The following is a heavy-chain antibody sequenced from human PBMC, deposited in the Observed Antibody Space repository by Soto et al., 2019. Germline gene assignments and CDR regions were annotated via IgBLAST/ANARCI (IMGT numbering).Heavy chain of an antibody. CDR2: MNPNSGNT. D-gene: IGHD3-10*01. CDR3: ARVPGGMVRGVKYRYYYYGMDV. J-gene: IGHJ6*02. Sequence: QVQLVQSGAEVKKPGASVKVSCKASGYTFTSYDINWVRQATGQGLEWMGWMNPNSGNTNYAQKLQGRVTMTTDTSTSTAYMELRSLRSDDTAVYYCARVPGGMVRGVKYRYYYYGMDVWGQGTTVTVSS. CDR1: GYTFTSYD. V-gene: IGHV1-8*01.